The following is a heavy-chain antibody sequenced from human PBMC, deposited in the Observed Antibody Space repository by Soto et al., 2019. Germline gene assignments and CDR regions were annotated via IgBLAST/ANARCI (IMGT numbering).Heavy chain of an antibody. CDR2: IYYRGST. CDR3: ARFKWYFDL. Sequence: QVQLQESGPGLVKPSETLSLTCTVAGGSISSYYWSWIRQPPGKGLEWIGYIYYRGSTNYNPSLKCRGTISVDTSTNQCSLKLSSVTAADTAMYYCARFKWYFDLWGRGTLVTVSS. V-gene: IGHV4-59*01. J-gene: IGHJ2*01. CDR1: GGSISSYY.